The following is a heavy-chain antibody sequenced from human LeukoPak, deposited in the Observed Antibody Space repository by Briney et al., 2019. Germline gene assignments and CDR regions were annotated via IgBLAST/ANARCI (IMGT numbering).Heavy chain of an antibody. Sequence: SVKVSCKASGGTFSSYAISWVRQAPGQGLQWMGRIIPIFGIANYAQKFQGRVTITADKSTSTAYMELSSLRSEDTAVYYCARGTTSEIFGVVLSYYYYGMDVWGQGTTVTVSS. CDR2: IIPIFGIA. D-gene: IGHD3-3*01. V-gene: IGHV1-69*04. CDR3: ARGTTSEIFGVVLSYYYYGMDV. J-gene: IGHJ6*02. CDR1: GGTFSSYA.